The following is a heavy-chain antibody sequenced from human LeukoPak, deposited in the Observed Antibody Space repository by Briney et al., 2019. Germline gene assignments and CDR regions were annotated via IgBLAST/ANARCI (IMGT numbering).Heavy chain of an antibody. V-gene: IGHV4-31*03. D-gene: IGHD3-3*01. CDR2: IYNSGST. CDR1: GDSVSSGDYY. Sequence: SETLSLTCTVSGDSVSSGDYYWSWVRQHPGKGLEWIGYIYNSGSTYYNPSLKSRVIFSVDTSKNKFSLKLNSVTAADTAVYYCARGHDFWSGNWFDPWGQGTLVTVSS. CDR3: ARGHDFWSGNWFDP. J-gene: IGHJ5*02.